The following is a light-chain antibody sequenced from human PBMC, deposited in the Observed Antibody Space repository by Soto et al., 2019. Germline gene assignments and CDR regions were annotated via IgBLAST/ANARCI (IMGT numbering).Light chain of an antibody. CDR3: QQYNSYTWT. CDR1: QSISSW. CDR2: DAS. V-gene: IGKV1-5*01. J-gene: IGKJ1*01. Sequence: DIQMTQSPSTLSASVGDRVTITCRDSQSISSWLAWYQQKPGKAPKLLIYDASNLESGVPSRFSGSGSGTEFTLTISSLQPDDFATYYCQQYNSYTWTFGQGTKVDIK.